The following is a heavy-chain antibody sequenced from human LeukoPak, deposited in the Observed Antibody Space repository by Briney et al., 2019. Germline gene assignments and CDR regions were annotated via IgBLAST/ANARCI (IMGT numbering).Heavy chain of an antibody. CDR1: GFPFSSHG. D-gene: IGHD2-15*01. Sequence: PGGSLRLSCAGSGFPFSSHGMNWVRQAPGKGLEWVSGISPGGPTYYADSVKGRFTISRDNAKNSLYLQMNSLRAEDTAVYYCARDQPDIVVVVAAQSGDAFDIWGQGTMVTVSS. J-gene: IGHJ3*02. CDR2: ISPGGPT. V-gene: IGHV3-23*01. CDR3: ARDQPDIVVVVAAQSGDAFDI.